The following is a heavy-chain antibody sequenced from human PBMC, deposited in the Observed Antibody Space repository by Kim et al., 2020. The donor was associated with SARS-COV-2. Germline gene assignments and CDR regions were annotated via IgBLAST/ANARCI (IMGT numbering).Heavy chain of an antibody. D-gene: IGHD2-2*01. CDR3: ARDSVVVVPAAMRDYYFYGMDV. CDR1: GGSISSSSYY. Sequence: SETLSLTCTVSGGSISSSSYYWGWIRQPPGKGLEWIGSIYYSGSTYYNPSLKSRVTISVDTSKNQFSLKLSSVTAADTAVYYCARDSVVVVPAAMRDYYFYGMDVCGQGTTVTVSS. CDR2: IYYSGST. J-gene: IGHJ6*02. V-gene: IGHV4-39*07.